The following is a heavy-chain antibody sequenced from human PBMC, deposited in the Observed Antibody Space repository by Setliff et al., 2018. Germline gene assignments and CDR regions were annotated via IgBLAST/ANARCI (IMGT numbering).Heavy chain of an antibody. D-gene: IGHD3-9*01. CDR1: GGSVSSGYYY. CDR3: ARAPNDLGVDWLFNNYFDY. J-gene: IGHJ4*01. V-gene: IGHV4-39*02. CDR2: VYYTGRT. Sequence: TSETLSLTCNVSGGSVSSGYYYWDWIRQPPGKGLEWIGTVYYTGRTYYNPSLKSRVTTAVDAPDNHFSLKLRSVTAADTAVYYCARAPNDLGVDWLFNNYFDYWGHGTLVTVSS.